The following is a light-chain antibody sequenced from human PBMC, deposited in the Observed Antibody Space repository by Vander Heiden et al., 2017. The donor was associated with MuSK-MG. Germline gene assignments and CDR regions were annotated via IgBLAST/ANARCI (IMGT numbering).Light chain of an antibody. CDR3: HQSYSTPFT. CDR1: QSISSY. V-gene: IGKV1-39*01. CDR2: AAS. Sequence: DIQMTQSPSSLSASVGDRVTITCRASQSISSYLNWYQQKPGKAPKLLIYAASSLQSAVPSRFSGSGSGTDFTLSIIRLHPEDIATYYCHQSYSTPFTFGPGTKVDIK. J-gene: IGKJ3*01.